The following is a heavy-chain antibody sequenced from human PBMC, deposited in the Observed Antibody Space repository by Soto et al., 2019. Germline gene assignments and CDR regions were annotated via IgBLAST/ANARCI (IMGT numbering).Heavy chain of an antibody. D-gene: IGHD6-19*01. Sequence: EVQLVESGGGLVQPGGSLRLSCAASGFTFSSYWMSWVRQAPGKGLEWVANIKQDGSEKYYVDSVKGRFTISRDNAKNSLYLQMNSLRAEDTAVYYCARGAGRYSSGWFGAFDIWGQGTMVTVSS. CDR2: IKQDGSEK. CDR1: GFTFSSYW. V-gene: IGHV3-7*01. J-gene: IGHJ3*02. CDR3: ARGAGRYSSGWFGAFDI.